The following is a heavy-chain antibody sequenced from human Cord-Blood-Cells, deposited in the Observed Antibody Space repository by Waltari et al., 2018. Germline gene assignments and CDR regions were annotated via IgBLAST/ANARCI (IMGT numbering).Heavy chain of an antibody. V-gene: IGHV4-34*01. J-gene: IGHJ4*02. Sequence: QVQLQQWGAGLLKPSETLSLTCAVHGGSFSGYYWSWIRQPPGKGLEWIGEINHSGSTNYNPSLKSRVTISVDTSKNQFSLKLSSVTAADTAVYYCARGQRLGMGEVYWGQGTLVTVSS. CDR2: INHSGST. D-gene: IGHD3-16*01. CDR3: ARGQRLGMGEVY. CDR1: GGSFSGYY.